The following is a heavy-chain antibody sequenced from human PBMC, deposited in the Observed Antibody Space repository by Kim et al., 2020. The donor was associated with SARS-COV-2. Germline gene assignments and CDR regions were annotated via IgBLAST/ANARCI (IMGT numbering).Heavy chain of an antibody. J-gene: IGHJ4*02. D-gene: IGHD6-13*01. CDR2: ISGSGGST. Sequence: GGSLRLSCAASGFTFSSYAMSWVRQAPGKGLEWVSAISGSGGSTYYADSVKGRFTISRDNSKNTLYLQMNSLRAEDTAVYYCAKDFLEQQLPGNPHFDYWGQGTMVTVSS. V-gene: IGHV3-23*01. CDR1: GFTFSSYA. CDR3: AKDFLEQQLPGNPHFDY.